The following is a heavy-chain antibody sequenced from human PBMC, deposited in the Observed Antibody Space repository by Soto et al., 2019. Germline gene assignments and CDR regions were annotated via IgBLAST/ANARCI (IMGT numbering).Heavy chain of an antibody. V-gene: IGHV3-33*01. D-gene: IGHD3-3*01. CDR2: IWYDGSNK. Sequence: QVQLVESGGGVVQPGRSLRLSCAASGFTFSSYGMHWVRQAPGKGLEWVAVIWYDGSNKYYADSVKGRFTISRDNSKNTLYLQTNSLRAEDTAVYYCARGPPGVVTLYYYYMDVWGKGTTVTVSS. CDR3: ARGPPGVVTLYYYYMDV. J-gene: IGHJ6*03. CDR1: GFTFSSYG.